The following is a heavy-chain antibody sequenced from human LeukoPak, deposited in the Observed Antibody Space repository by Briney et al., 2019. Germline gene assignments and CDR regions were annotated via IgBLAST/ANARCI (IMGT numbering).Heavy chain of an antibody. CDR2: INAGNGNT. V-gene: IGHV1-3*01. Sequence: ASVKVSCKASGYTFTNYSMHWVRQAPGQRPEWMGWINAGNGNTRYSQRFQGRVTLTRDTSASTSYMELSSLTSEDTAVYYCARERVSPHWFDYWGQGTLVTVSS. J-gene: IGHJ4*02. D-gene: IGHD1-1*01. CDR1: GYTFTNYS. CDR3: ARERVSPHWFDY.